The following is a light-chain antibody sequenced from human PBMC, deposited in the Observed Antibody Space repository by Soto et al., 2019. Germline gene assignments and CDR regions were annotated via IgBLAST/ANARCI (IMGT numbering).Light chain of an antibody. CDR3: CSYAGSYISEV. V-gene: IGLV2-11*01. CDR2: DVS. Sequence: QSALTQPRSVSGSPGQSVTISCTGTSSDVGGYNYVSWYQQHPGKAPKLMIYDVSKRPSGVPDRFSGSKSGNTASLTTSGLQAEDEADYYCCSYAGSYISEVFGTGTKVTVL. J-gene: IGLJ1*01. CDR1: SSDVGGYNY.